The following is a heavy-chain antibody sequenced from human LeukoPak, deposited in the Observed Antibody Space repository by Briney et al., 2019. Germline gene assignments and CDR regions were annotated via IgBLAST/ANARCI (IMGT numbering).Heavy chain of an antibody. Sequence: QTGGSLRLSCAASGFTFSSYSMNWVRQAPGKGLEWVSYISSSGSTMYYADSVKGRFTISRDNAKNSLSLQMNSLRAEDTAVYYCARSPAGANYYLDVWGKGTTVTISS. CDR1: GFTFSSYS. V-gene: IGHV3-48*04. CDR2: ISSSGSTM. CDR3: ARSPAGANYYLDV. D-gene: IGHD1-14*01. J-gene: IGHJ6*03.